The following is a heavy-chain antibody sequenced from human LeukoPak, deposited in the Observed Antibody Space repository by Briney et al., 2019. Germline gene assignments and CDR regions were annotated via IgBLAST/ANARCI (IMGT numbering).Heavy chain of an antibody. V-gene: IGHV4-59*01. J-gene: IGHJ3*01. CDR2: XXSSGSX. CDR1: GGSIGXXX. CDR3: ARGGPNSSGFAGDGFDF. Sequence: SETLXLTXXVSGGSIGXXXXXXXRQPPGXXXXXXXXXXSSGSXNXNPSLKSRXXXSXDTSKNQFSLKLSFVTAVDTAVYYCARGGPNSSGFAGDGFDFWGQGTMVTVSS. D-gene: IGHD3-22*01.